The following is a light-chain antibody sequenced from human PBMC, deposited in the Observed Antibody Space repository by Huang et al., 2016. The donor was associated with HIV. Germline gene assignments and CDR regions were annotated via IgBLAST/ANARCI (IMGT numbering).Light chain of an antibody. Sequence: EIVMTQSPVTLSVSPGERGTLSCRASRSISRNLAWYQQKPGQSPRLLIYGVSTRATGTPARFSGSGSGTEFTLTISSLQSEDFAVYYCQQYNNWPRTFGRGTKVEIK. CDR2: GVS. CDR1: RSISRN. J-gene: IGKJ1*01. CDR3: QQYNNWPRT. V-gene: IGKV3-15*01.